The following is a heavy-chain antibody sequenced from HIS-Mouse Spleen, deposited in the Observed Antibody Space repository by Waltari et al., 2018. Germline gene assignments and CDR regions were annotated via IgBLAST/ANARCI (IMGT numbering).Heavy chain of an antibody. J-gene: IGHJ2*01. V-gene: IGHV4-39*07. D-gene: IGHD6-13*01. CDR3: AREIPYSSSWYDWYFDL. Sequence: QLQLQESGPGLVKPSETLSLTCTVSGGSISSSSYYWGWIRQPPGKGLEWIGGIYYSGSPTYNPSLKGRVTISVDTSKNQFSLKLSSVTAADTAVYYCAREIPYSSSWYDWYFDLWGRGTLVTVSS. CDR1: GGSISSSSYY. CDR2: IYYSGSP.